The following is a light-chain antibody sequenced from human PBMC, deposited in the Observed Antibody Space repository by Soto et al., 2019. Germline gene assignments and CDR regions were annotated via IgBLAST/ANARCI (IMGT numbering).Light chain of an antibody. Sequence: EIVLTQSPGTLSLSPGERATLSCRASQSVTGSYLAWYQQKPGQAPRLLVYGASSRATGIPDRFSGSGSGTDFTLTISRLEPEGFAVYYCHQYGTSPRTFGQGTKVEI. CDR3: HQYGTSPRT. J-gene: IGKJ1*01. CDR1: QSVTGSY. CDR2: GAS. V-gene: IGKV3-20*01.